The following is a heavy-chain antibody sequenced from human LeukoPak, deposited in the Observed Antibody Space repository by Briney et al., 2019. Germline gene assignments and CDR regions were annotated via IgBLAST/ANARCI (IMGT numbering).Heavy chain of an antibody. CDR3: ARGPGVRGGLYSYYGMDV. CDR1: GFTFRSYS. Sequence: GGSLRLSCAASGFTFRSYSMNWVRQAPGKGLEWVSSISSSSSYIYYADSVKGRFTISRDNAKNSLYLQMNSLRAEDTAVYYCARGPGVRGGLYSYYGMDVWGQGTTVTVSS. J-gene: IGHJ6*02. V-gene: IGHV3-21*01. CDR2: ISSSSSYI. D-gene: IGHD3-10*01.